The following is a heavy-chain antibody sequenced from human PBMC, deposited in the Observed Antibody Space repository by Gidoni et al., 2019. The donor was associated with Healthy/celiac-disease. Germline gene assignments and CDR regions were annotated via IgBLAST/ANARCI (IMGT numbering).Heavy chain of an antibody. V-gene: IGHV1-3*01. CDR3: ARDLRPMVRGVMSLAYYYYYGMDV. Sequence: QVQLVQSGAEVKKPGASVKVSCKASGYTFTSYAMHWVRQAPGQRLEWMGWINAGNGNTKYSQKFQGRVTITRDTSASTAYMELSSLRSEDTAVYYCARDLRPMVRGVMSLAYYYYYGMDVWGQGTTVTVSS. CDR2: INAGNGNT. J-gene: IGHJ6*02. CDR1: GYTFTSYA. D-gene: IGHD3-10*01.